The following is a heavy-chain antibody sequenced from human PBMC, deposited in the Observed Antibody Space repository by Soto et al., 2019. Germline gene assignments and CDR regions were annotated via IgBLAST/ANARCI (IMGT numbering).Heavy chain of an antibody. J-gene: IGHJ6*02. Sequence: QVQLVQSGAEVKKPGSSVKVSCKASGGTFSSYAISWVRQAPGQGLEWMGGIIPIFGTPNYAQKFQGRVTITADESTSTAYMELSSLRSEDTAVYYCARDGRGVVVVAATPYYYYGMDVWGQGTTVTVSS. CDR1: GGTFSSYA. V-gene: IGHV1-69*12. CDR2: IIPIFGTP. D-gene: IGHD2-15*01. CDR3: ARDGRGVVVVAATPYYYYGMDV.